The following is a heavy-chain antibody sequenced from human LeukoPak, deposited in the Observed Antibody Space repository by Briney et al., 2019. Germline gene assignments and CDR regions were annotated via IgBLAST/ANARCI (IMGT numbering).Heavy chain of an antibody. V-gene: IGHV1-46*01. J-gene: IGHJ2*01. CDR3: ARVPVPLYYYDSSGHSASWYFDP. Sequence: ASVKVSCKASGYTFTSYYMHWVRQAPGQGLEWMGIINPSGGSTSYAQKFQGRVTMTRDTSTSTVYMELSSLRSEDTAVYYCARVPVPLYYYDSSGHSASWYFDPWGRGTLVTVSS. D-gene: IGHD3-22*01. CDR2: INPSGGST. CDR1: GYTFTSYY.